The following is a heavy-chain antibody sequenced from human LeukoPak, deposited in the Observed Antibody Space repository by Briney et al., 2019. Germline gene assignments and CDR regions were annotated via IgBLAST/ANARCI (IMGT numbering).Heavy chain of an antibody. CDR1: GFTFDDYG. D-gene: IGHD2-15*01. CDR3: ARVLWAVVAATRGYYYYMDV. CDR2: INWNGGST. V-gene: IGHV3-20*04. J-gene: IGHJ6*03. Sequence: GGSLRLSCAASGFTFDDYGMSWVRQAPGKGLEWVSGINWNGGSTGYADSVKGRFTISRDNAKNSLYLQMNSLRAEDTALYYCARVLWAVVAATRGYYYYMDVWGKGTTVTVSS.